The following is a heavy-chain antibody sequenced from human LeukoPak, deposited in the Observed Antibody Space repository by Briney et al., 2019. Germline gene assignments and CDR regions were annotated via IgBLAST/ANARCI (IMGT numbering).Heavy chain of an antibody. J-gene: IGHJ4*02. CDR1: GFTFSSYA. CDR2: ISSSGSTI. D-gene: IGHD2-2*01. V-gene: IGHV3-11*04. Sequence: GGSLRLSCAASGFTFSSYAMSWIRQAPGKGLEWVSYISSSGSTIYYADSVKGRFTISRDNAKNSLYLQMNSLRAEDTAVYYCANRGQLLSFDYWGQGTLVTVSS. CDR3: ANRGQLLSFDY.